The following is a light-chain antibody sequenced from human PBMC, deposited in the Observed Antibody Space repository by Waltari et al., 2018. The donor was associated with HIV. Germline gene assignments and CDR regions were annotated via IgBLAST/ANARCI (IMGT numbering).Light chain of an antibody. Sequence: DIQMTQSPSSLSASVGDRVTITCQANQDISNNLNWYQQKPGKAPNLLIFDASNLQTGVQSRFSGSGSGTDFTLTISSLQPEDVATYFCQHYKNLTITFGQGTRLEIK. J-gene: IGKJ5*01. V-gene: IGKV1-33*01. CDR2: DAS. CDR1: QDISNN. CDR3: QHYKNLTIT.